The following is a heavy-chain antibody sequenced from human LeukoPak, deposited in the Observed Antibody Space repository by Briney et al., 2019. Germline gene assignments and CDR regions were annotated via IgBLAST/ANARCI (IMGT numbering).Heavy chain of an antibody. CDR1: GGSISSYY. V-gene: IGHV3-66*01. Sequence: ETLSLTCTVSGGSISSYYMSWVRQAPGKGLEWVSVIYSGGSTYYADSVKGRFTISRDNSKNTLHLQMNSLRAEDTAVYYCARDLSGSYVLDYWGQGTLVTVSS. J-gene: IGHJ4*02. CDR3: ARDLSGSYVLDY. CDR2: IYSGGST. D-gene: IGHD1-26*01.